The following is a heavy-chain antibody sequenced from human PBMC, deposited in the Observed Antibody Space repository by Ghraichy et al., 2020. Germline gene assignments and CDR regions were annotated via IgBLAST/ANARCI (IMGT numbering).Heavy chain of an antibody. CDR2: INPSGSRT. V-gene: IGHV1-46*01. D-gene: IGHD6-13*01. J-gene: IGHJ4*02. CDR1: GYTFMRYD. CDR3: ARGLQEGYLDY. Sequence: ASVKVSCKASGYTFMRYDIHWVRQAPGQGLEWMGAINPSGSRTGDAQKFQGRVTLTRDTSTATVNMELDRLTSEDTAVYYCARGLQEGYLDYWGQGTLVTVSS.